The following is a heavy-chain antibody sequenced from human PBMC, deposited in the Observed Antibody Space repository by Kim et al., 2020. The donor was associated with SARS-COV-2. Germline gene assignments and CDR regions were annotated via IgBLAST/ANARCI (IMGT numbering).Heavy chain of an antibody. Sequence: GGSLRRSCAASGFTFSSYGMHWVRQAPGKGLEWVAVIWYDGSNKYYADSVKGRFTISRDNSKNTLYLQMNSLRAEDTAVYYCARDNDGSSWGRGMDVWGQGTTVTVSS. CDR2: IWYDGSNK. CDR1: GFTFSSYG. J-gene: IGHJ6*02. V-gene: IGHV3-33*01. CDR3: ARDNDGSSWGRGMDV. D-gene: IGHD6-13*01.